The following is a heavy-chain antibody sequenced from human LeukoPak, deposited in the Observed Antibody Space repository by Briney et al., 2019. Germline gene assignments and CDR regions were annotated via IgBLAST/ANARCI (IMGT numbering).Heavy chain of an antibody. CDR2: ISSSSSYI. CDR3: ARDAEWQLGLIDY. CDR1: GFPFSSYS. J-gene: IGHJ4*02. V-gene: IGHV3-21*01. Sequence: GGSLRLSCPASGFPFSSYSMNWVGQAPGKGLEWVSSISSSSSYIYYADSVKGRFTISRDNAKNSLYLQMNSLRAEDTAVYYCARDAEWQLGLIDYWGQGTLVTVSS. D-gene: IGHD1-14*01.